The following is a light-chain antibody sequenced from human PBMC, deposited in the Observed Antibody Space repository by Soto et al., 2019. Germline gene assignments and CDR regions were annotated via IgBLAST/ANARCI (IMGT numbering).Light chain of an antibody. J-gene: IGKJ4*01. CDR1: QSVSSSY. Sequence: EFVLTQSPGTLSLSPGERATLSCRASQSVSSSYLAWYQQKPGQAPRILIYAASTRATGIPDRFSGSGSGADCTLTTISLEPEDFVVYYCYQQGSCPPLTFGGGTKVEIK. CDR3: YQQGSCPPLT. CDR2: AAS. V-gene: IGKV3-20*01.